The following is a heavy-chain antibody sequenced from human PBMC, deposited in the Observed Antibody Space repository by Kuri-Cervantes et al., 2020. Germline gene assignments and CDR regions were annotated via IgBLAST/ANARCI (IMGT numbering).Heavy chain of an antibody. CDR2: ISYDGSNK. V-gene: IGHV3-30-3*01. CDR1: GFTFSSYW. D-gene: IGHD2-21*02. CDR3: ARDFSVTNPFSFDY. J-gene: IGHJ4*02. Sequence: GESLKISCAASGFTFSSYWMTWVRQAPGKGLEWVAVISYDGSNKYYADSVKGRFTISRDNSKNTLYLQMNSLRAEDTAVYYCARDFSVTNPFSFDYWGQGTLVTVSS.